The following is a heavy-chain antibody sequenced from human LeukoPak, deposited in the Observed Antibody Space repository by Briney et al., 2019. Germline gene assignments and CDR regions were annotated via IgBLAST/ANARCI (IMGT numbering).Heavy chain of an antibody. CDR2: IYPSDSDT. Sequence: GESLKISCKGSGYSFTTYWIGWVRQMPGKGLEWMGIIYPSDSDTRYSPSFQGQVTISADKSISTAYLQWSSLKASDTAMYYCARSQFTRYCSGGSCYSDYYYYMDVWGKGTTVTISS. D-gene: IGHD2-15*01. V-gene: IGHV5-51*01. CDR3: ARSQFTRYCSGGSCYSDYYYYMDV. J-gene: IGHJ6*03. CDR1: GYSFTTYW.